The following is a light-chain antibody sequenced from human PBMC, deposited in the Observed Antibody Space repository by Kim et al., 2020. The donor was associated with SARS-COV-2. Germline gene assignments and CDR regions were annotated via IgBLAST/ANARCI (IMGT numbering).Light chain of an antibody. Sequence: EIVMTQSPATLSVSPGERATLSCRASQSVSSNLAWYQQKPGQAPRLLIYGASARATGIPDRFSGSGSGTEFTLTISSLQSEDFALYYCHQYNDWPTFGQGTRLEI. V-gene: IGKV3-15*01. CDR2: GAS. CDR3: HQYNDWPT. CDR1: QSVSSN. J-gene: IGKJ5*01.